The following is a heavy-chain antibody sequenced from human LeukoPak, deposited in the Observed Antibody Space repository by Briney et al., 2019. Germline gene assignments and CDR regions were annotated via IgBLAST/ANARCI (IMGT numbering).Heavy chain of an antibody. CDR2: IWSDGSYT. Sequence: GRSLRLSCAASGFTFSSYGMHWVRQAPGKGLEWVALIWSDGSYTYYKDSMKGRFTISRDNSKNTLYLQMNSLRAEDTAVYYCARGGPTDDFWSDYLHYWGQGTLVTVSS. J-gene: IGHJ4*02. CDR1: GFTFSSYG. CDR3: ARGGPTDDFWSDYLHY. D-gene: IGHD3-3*01. V-gene: IGHV3-33*01.